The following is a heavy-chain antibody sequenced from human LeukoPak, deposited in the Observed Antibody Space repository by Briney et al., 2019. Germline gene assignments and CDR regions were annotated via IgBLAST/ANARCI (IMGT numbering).Heavy chain of an antibody. Sequence: GGSLRLSCAASGFTFSGHWMSWLRQAPGKGLECVAHISEDGSEKSYVDSLRGRFTISRDNAKNSLFLEMNSLRVEDTAVYYCAKLSGPAAADYWGQGTLVAVSS. CDR1: GFTFSGHW. V-gene: IGHV3-7*01. CDR3: AKLSGPAAADY. J-gene: IGHJ4*01. CDR2: ISEDGSEK. D-gene: IGHD2-2*01.